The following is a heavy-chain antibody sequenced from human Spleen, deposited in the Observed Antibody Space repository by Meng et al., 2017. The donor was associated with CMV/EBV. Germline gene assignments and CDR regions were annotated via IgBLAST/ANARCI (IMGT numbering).Heavy chain of an antibody. D-gene: IGHD2-2*01. J-gene: IGHJ4*02. V-gene: IGHV3-30-3*02. CDR3: AKEISAYCSSTSCYGAVDY. Sequence: FSKYAMHWVRQAPGKGLEWVATISYDRSNNYYADSVKGRFTISRDNSKNTLYLQMNTLRLEDTAVYYCAKEISAYCSSTSCYGAVDYWGQGTLVTVSS. CDR2: ISYDRSNN. CDR1: FSKYA.